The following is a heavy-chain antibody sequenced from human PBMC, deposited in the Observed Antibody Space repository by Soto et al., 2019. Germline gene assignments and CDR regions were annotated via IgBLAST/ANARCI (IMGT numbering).Heavy chain of an antibody. CDR2: IKSKTEGGTT. CDR3: ATAVGYYGSGHH. D-gene: IGHD3-10*01. Sequence: EVQLVESGGGLVMPGGSLRLSCAASGFTFNNAWMSWVRQAPGKGLEWVGRIKSKTEGGTTDYAAPVKGRFSISRDDSRNTLYLQINSLKTEDTAVYYCATAVGYYGSGHHWGQGTLVTVSS. V-gene: IGHV3-15*01. CDR1: GFTFNNAW. J-gene: IGHJ4*02.